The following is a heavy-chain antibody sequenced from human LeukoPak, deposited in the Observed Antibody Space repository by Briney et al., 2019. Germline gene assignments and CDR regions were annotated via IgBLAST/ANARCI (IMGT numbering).Heavy chain of an antibody. V-gene: IGHV1-69*01. D-gene: IGHD3-22*01. J-gene: IGHJ4*02. Sequence: SVKVSCKASGGTFSRYAISWVRQAPGQGLEWMGGIIPMFRTVNYAQKFQGRVTITADESTSTAYMELTSLRSEDTAVYYCARDATLYDSRAYYYLWWGQGTLVTVPS. CDR2: IIPMFRTV. CDR1: GGTFSRYA. CDR3: ARDATLYDSRAYYYLW.